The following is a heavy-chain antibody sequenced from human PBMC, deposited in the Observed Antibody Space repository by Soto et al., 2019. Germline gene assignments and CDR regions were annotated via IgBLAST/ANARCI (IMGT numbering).Heavy chain of an antibody. Sequence: QLQLQESGPGLVKPSETLSLTCTVSGGSISSSSYYWGWIRQPPGKGLEWIGSIYYSGSTHYKPSLPRRVTISVDPSQTPFSLHLSSVTSADTSVYYCAPPWLLVPVRQGWFHPWGQGTLVTVSS. CDR3: APPWLLVPVRQGWFHP. D-gene: IGHD6-6*01. CDR2: IYYSGST. CDR1: GGSISSSSYY. V-gene: IGHV4-39*01. J-gene: IGHJ5*02.